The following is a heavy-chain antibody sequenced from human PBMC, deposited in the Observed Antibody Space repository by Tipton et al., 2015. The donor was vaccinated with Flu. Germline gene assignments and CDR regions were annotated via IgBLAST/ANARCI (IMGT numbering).Heavy chain of an antibody. CDR2: IYTSGST. V-gene: IGHV4-61*02. Sequence: TLSLTCNVSGDSISTGSHYWNWIRQPAGKGLEWIGRIYTSGSTTYNPSLKSRVTISIDTSKNQFSLKLSSVTAADTAVYYCARDYCSGGICYPDYWGQGTLVAVSS. J-gene: IGHJ4*02. CDR1: GDSISTGSHY. D-gene: IGHD2-15*01. CDR3: ARDYCSGGICYPDY.